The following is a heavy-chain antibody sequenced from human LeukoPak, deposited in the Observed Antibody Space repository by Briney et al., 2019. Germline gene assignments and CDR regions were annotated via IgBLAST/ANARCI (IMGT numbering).Heavy chain of an antibody. Sequence: QAGGSLLLSCAASGFTVRSNYMSGVRPAPEEGLEGVSVIHIGGTILYADSVKGRFTISRDNAKNTLYLQMDSLRAEDTALYYCTREAEDGGKHDDWGQGTLVTVSS. CDR3: TREAEDGGKHDD. V-gene: IGHV3-66*01. D-gene: IGHD4-23*01. J-gene: IGHJ4*02. CDR1: GFTVRSNY. CDR2: IHIGGTI.